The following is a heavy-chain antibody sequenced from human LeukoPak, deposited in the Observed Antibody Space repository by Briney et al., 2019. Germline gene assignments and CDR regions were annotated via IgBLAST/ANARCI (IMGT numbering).Heavy chain of an antibody. CDR3: VRNLMQFTGLAY. D-gene: IGHD2-8*02. CDR2: INPSGGST. J-gene: IGHJ4*02. CDR1: GDTFTTSH. Sequence: ASVKVSCKASGDTFTTSHMHWVRQAPGQGLEWMGKINPSGGSTTYAQQFQGRVSMTRDLSMSTVYMERSSLRSEDTAVYYCVRNLMQFTGLAYWGQGTLVTVSS. V-gene: IGHV1-46*01.